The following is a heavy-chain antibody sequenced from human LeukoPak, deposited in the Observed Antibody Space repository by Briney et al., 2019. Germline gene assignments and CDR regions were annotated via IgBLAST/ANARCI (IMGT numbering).Heavy chain of an antibody. CDR3: ARDGIYSSSWI. V-gene: IGHV4-34*01. Sequence: RSSETLSLTCAVYGGSFSGYYWSWIRQPPGKGLEWIGNIYYGGTTYYNPSLKSRVTISVDTSKNQFSLQLSSVSAADTAVYYCARDGIYSSSWIWGQGTLVTVSS. CDR1: GGSFSGYY. J-gene: IGHJ4*02. D-gene: IGHD6-13*01. CDR2: IYYGGTT.